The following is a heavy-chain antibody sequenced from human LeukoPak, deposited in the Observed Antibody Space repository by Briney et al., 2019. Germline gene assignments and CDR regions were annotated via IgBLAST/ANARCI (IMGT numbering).Heavy chain of an antibody. CDR1: GFSINSGYY. CDR3: ARQINGYAFDI. J-gene: IGHJ3*02. Sequence: SETLSLTCDVSGFSINSGYYWGWIRQPPGKGLEWIASVYHSGSTYYSPSLRSRVTTSVDTSKNHLALKLSSVSAADTAVYYCARQINGYAFDIWGPGTMLTVSS. V-gene: IGHV4-38-2*01. D-gene: IGHD2-8*01. CDR2: VYHSGST.